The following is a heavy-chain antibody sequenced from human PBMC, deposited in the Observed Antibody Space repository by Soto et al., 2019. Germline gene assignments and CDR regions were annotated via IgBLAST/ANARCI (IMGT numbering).Heavy chain of an antibody. V-gene: IGHV3-23*01. Sequence: PGGSLRLSCAASGFTFSSYAMSWVRQAPGKGLEWVSAISGSGGSTYYADSVKGRFTISRDNSKNTLYLQMNSLRAKDTAVYYCAKDRNNYYDSSGYDYWGQGTLVTVSS. D-gene: IGHD3-22*01. CDR2: ISGSGGST. J-gene: IGHJ4*02. CDR1: GFTFSSYA. CDR3: AKDRNNYYDSSGYDY.